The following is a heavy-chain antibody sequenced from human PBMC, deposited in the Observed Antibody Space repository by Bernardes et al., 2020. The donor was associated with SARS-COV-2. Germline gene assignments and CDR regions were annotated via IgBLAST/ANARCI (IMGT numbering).Heavy chain of an antibody. Sequence: GGSLRLSCAASGYTFSNFWMHWVRQAPGKGLVWVSRIDNYGSTINYADSVKGRFTISRDNSRNTLYLQMNNLRAEDTAVYYCARDVAGEYGTWGQGTLVTVSS. J-gene: IGHJ5*02. CDR3: ARDVAGEYGT. CDR2: IDNYGSTI. CDR1: GYTFSNFW. V-gene: IGHV3-74*01. D-gene: IGHD3-16*01.